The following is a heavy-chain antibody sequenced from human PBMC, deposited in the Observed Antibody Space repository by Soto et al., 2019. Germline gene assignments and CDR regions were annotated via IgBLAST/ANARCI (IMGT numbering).Heavy chain of an antibody. CDR1: GGSFSGYY. CDR3: ARGIYYYDSSGYNSSFDY. CDR2: INHSGST. V-gene: IGHV4-34*01. D-gene: IGHD3-22*01. Sequence: QVQLQQWGAGLLKPSETLSLTCAVYGGSFSGYYWSWIRQPPGKGLEWIGEINHSGSTNYNPSLKSRVTISVDTSKTQFSLKLSSVTAADTAVYYCARGIYYYDSSGYNSSFDYWGQGTLVTVSS. J-gene: IGHJ4*02.